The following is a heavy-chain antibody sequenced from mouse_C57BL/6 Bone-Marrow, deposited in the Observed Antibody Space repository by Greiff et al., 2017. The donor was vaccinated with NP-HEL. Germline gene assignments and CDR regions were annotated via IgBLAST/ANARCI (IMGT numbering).Heavy chain of an antibody. J-gene: IGHJ1*03. CDR3: ARKRYGSSYWYFDV. Sequence: QVQLQQSGAELVKPGASVKMSCKASGYTFTTYPIEWMKQNPGKSLEWIGNFHPYNDDTKYNEKFKGKATLTVEKSSSTVYLELSRLTSDDSAVYYCARKRYGSSYWYFDVWGTGTTVTVSS. CDR2: FHPYNDDT. V-gene: IGHV1-47*01. D-gene: IGHD1-1*01. CDR1: GYTFTTYP.